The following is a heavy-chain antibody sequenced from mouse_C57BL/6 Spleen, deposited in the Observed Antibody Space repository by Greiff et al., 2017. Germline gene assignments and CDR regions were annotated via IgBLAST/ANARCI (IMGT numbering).Heavy chain of an antibody. CDR2: IHPNSGST. D-gene: IGHD2-5*01. CDR1: GYTFTSYW. Sequence: QVQLQQPGAELVKPGASVKLSCKASGYTFTSYWMHWVKQRPGQGLEWIGMIHPNSGSTNYNEKFKSKATLTVDKSSSTAYMQLSSLTSEDSAVYYCARMEYSNYWGLDYWGQGTTLTVSS. V-gene: IGHV1-64*01. J-gene: IGHJ2*01. CDR3: ARMEYSNYWGLDY.